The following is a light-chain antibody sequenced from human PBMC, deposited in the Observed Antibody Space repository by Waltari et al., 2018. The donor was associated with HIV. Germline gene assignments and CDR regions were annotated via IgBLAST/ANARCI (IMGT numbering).Light chain of an antibody. Sequence: EIVMLQSPATLSVSPGERATLPCRASQSVSSKLAWYQQKPGQAPRLLIYGASTRSTGIPGRFSGSESGTEFILTISSLQSEDFAVYYCQQYYKWPLTFGQGTRLEIK. J-gene: IGKJ5*01. CDR3: QQYYKWPLT. CDR2: GAS. CDR1: QSVSSK. V-gene: IGKV3D-15*01.